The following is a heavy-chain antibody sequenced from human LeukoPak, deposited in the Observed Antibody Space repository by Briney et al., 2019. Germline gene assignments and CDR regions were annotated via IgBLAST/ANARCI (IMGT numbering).Heavy chain of an antibody. Sequence: ASVKVSCKASGYTFTSYDINWVRQATGQGLEWMGWMNPNSGNTGCAQKFQGRVTMTRNTSISTAYMELSSLRSEDTAVYYCARATSSRDHTAGYWDQGTLVTVSS. J-gene: IGHJ4*02. D-gene: IGHD5-18*01. V-gene: IGHV1-8*01. CDR1: GYTFTSYD. CDR3: ARATSSRDHTAGY. CDR2: MNPNSGNT.